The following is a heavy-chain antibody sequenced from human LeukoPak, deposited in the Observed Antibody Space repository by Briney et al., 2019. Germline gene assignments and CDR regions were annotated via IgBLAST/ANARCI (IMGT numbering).Heavy chain of an antibody. D-gene: IGHD2-2*03. CDR3: ARAGYCSSTSCSRAGYNWFDP. J-gene: IGHJ5*02. CDR2: IYYSGST. Sequence: PSETLSLTCTASGASISSYYWSWIRQPAGKGLEWIGYIYYSGSTNYNPSLKSRVTKSVDTSKNQFSLKLSSVTAADTAVYYCARAGYCSSTSCSRAGYNWFDPWGEGTLFTVSS. V-gene: IGHV4-59*01. CDR1: GASISSYY.